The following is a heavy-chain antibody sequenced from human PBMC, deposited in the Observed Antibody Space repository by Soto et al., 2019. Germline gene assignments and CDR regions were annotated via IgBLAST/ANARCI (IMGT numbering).Heavy chain of an antibody. CDR2: IYCSGST. D-gene: IGHD1-26*01. CDR1: GGSISGGGYF. V-gene: IGHV4-31*03. J-gene: IGHJ4*02. CDR3: ARGRHSGSYLAGLGEFDS. Sequence: QLQLQESGPGLVKPSQTLSLTCTVSGGSISGGGYFWSWIRQHPGKGLEWIGYIYCSGSTYYNPSDQSRVTISVDTSKKHFSLKLSSVPAADTAVYYCARGRHSGSYLAGLGEFDSWSQGTLVTVSS.